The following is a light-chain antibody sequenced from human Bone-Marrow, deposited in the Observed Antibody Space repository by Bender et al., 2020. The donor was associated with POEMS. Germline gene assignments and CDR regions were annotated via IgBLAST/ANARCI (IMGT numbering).Light chain of an antibody. V-gene: IGLV1-47*01. CDR2: RNN. CDR1: SSNIGSHY. CDR3: QSYDNSLSAVI. Sequence: QSVLTQPPSASGTPGQRVTISCSGSSSNIGSHYVYWYQQLPGTAPKLLIYRNNQRPSGVPDRFSGSRSGTSASLAISGLRSEDEADYYCQSYDNSLSAVIFGGGTKLTVL. J-gene: IGLJ2*01.